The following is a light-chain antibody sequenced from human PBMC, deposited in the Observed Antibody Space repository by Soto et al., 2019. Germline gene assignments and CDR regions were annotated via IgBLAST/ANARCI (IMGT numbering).Light chain of an antibody. J-gene: IGKJ1*01. V-gene: IGKV3-20*01. CDR2: GAS. Sequence: EIVLTQSPGTLSMSAGERATLSCRASQSVSSSYLAWYQQKPGQAPRLLIYGASRRATRIPDRFSGSGSGADFTLTISRLEPEDFAVYYCQQYASFLRTFGQGTKVEIK. CDR1: QSVSSSY. CDR3: QQYASFLRT.